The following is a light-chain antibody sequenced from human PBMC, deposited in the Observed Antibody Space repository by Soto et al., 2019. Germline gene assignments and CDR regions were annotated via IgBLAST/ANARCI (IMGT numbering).Light chain of an antibody. Sequence: EIVLTQSPGTLSLSPGERATLSCRASQSVSNNYLAWYQQKPGQAPRLLIHDASSRATGIPDRFSGSGSVTDFPLTISRLEPEDFSVYYCQQHFGSPFTFGPGTKVEIE. V-gene: IGKV3-20*01. CDR3: QQHFGSPFT. CDR1: QSVSNNY. J-gene: IGKJ3*01. CDR2: DAS.